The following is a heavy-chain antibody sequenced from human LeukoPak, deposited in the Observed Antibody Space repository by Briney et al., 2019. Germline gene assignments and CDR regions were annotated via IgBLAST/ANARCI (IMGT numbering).Heavy chain of an antibody. V-gene: IGHV3-23*01. J-gene: IGHJ5*02. Sequence: GGSLRLSCVASGFIFSTYAMNWVRQAPGKGLEWVSVINATGGSTYYGDSVKGRFTISRDNSKNTLYLQMNSLRAEDTAVYYCARAFIAAAGTVNWFDPWGQGTLVTVSS. CDR1: GFIFSTYA. CDR2: INATGGST. D-gene: IGHD6-13*01. CDR3: ARAFIAAAGTVNWFDP.